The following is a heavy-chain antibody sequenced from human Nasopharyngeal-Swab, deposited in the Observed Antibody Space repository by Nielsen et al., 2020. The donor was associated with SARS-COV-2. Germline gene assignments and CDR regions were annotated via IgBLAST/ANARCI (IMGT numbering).Heavy chain of an antibody. Sequence: GESLKISCAASGFNFGTYGMHLVRQAPGKGLEWVAVIWYDESNKYYADSVKGRFTISRENSKSILYLQMDSLRVEDSGVYYCARGYCSSGSCYAKHYGMDVWGQGTTVTVSS. CDR2: IWYDESNK. J-gene: IGHJ6*02. CDR3: ARGYCSSGSCYAKHYGMDV. V-gene: IGHV3-33*01. CDR1: GFNFGTYG. D-gene: IGHD2-15*01.